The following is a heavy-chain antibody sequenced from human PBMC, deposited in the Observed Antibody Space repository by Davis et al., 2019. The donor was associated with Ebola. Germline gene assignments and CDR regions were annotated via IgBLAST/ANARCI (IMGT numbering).Heavy chain of an antibody. D-gene: IGHD6-13*01. CDR2: INPNSGGT. CDR3: ARSIAAVSNWFDP. J-gene: IGHJ5*02. V-gene: IGHV1-2*04. Sequence: ASVKVSCKASGYTFTGYYMHWVRQAPGQGLEWMGWINPNSGGTNYAQKFQGWVTMTRDTSISTAYMELSRLRSDDTAVYYCARSIAAVSNWFDPWGQGTLVTVSS. CDR1: GYTFTGYY.